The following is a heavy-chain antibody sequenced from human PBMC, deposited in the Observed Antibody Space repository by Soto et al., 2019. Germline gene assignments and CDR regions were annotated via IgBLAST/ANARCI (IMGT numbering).Heavy chain of an antibody. D-gene: IGHD3-10*01. CDR2: ISPMFGAA. CDR3: AREVQVHTPAFVY. CDR1: GGTFNTYA. V-gene: IGHV1-69*19. Sequence: QVQLVQSGAEMKKPGSSVKVSCQSSGGTFNTYAMNWVRQAPGQGPEWMGDISPMFGAANYAQKFQGRVTITADEPKGTSYMQLSSLTSEDTALYFCAREVQVHTPAFVYWGQGTLVTVSS. J-gene: IGHJ4*02.